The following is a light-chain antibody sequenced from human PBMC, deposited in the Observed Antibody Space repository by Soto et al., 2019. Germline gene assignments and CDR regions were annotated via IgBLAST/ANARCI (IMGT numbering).Light chain of an antibody. CDR2: GAS. V-gene: IGKV3-15*01. J-gene: IGKJ1*01. CDR3: QQYNNWSPWT. CDR1: QSVSSN. Sequence: EIVMTQSPATLSVSPGERATLSCRASQSVSSNLAWYQQKPGQAPRLLIYGASTRATGIPARFSGSGSGTEVTLTISSLQSADFAVYYCQQYNNWSPWTFGQGTKVEIK.